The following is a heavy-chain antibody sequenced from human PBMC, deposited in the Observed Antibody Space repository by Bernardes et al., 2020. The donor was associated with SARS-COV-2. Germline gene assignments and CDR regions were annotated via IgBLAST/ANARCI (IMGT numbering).Heavy chain of an antibody. J-gene: IGHJ6*02. Sequence: GGSLRLSCAASGFTFSSYGMHWVRQAPGKGLEWVAVISYDGSNKYYADSVKGRFTISRDNSKNTLYLQMNSLRAEDTAVYYCARDSSYYDFWSGYSVSPYYYYYYGMDVWGQGTTVTVSS. V-gene: IGHV3-30*03. D-gene: IGHD3-3*01. CDR2: ISYDGSNK. CDR3: ARDSSYYDFWSGYSVSPYYYYYYGMDV. CDR1: GFTFSSYG.